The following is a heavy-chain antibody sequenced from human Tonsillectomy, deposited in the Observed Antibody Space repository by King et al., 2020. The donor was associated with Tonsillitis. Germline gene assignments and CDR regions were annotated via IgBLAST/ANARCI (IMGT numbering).Heavy chain of an antibody. Sequence: QLQESGPGLVKPSETLSLTCTVSGGSISSSIHYWGWIRQPPGKGLEWIGSIYERGSTYYNPSLKSRVTISVDTPKNHFSLKLSSVTAADTAVDSCARLGPTRDSAMVNYWGQGTLVTVSS. CDR1: GGSISSSIHY. CDR2: IYERGST. D-gene: IGHD5-18*01. J-gene: IGHJ4*02. V-gene: IGHV4-39*02. CDR3: ARLGPTRDSAMVNY.